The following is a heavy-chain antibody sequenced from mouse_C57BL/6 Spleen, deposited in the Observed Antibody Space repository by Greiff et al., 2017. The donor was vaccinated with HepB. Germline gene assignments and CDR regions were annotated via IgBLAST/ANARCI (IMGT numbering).Heavy chain of an antibody. CDR1: GYTFTDYE. CDR3: TRGYYDYDRRFAY. D-gene: IGHD2-4*01. CDR2: IDPETGGT. Sequence: QVQLKESGAELVRPGASVTLSCKASGYTFTDYEMHWVKQTPVHGLEWIGAIDPETGGTAYNQKFKGKAILTADKSSSTAYMELRSLTSEDSAVYYCTRGYYDYDRRFAYWGQGTLVTVSA. V-gene: IGHV1-15*01. J-gene: IGHJ3*01.